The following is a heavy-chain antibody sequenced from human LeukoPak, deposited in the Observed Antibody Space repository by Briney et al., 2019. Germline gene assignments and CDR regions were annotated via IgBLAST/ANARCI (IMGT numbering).Heavy chain of an antibody. Sequence: GESLKISCKGSGYTFTSYWIGWVRQMPGKGLEWMGIIYPGDSDTRYSPSFQGQVTISADKSISTAYMQWSSLKASGTATYYCARTAAAGAGSRYVYWGQGTLVTASS. V-gene: IGHV5-51*01. CDR3: ARTAAAGAGSRYVY. D-gene: IGHD6-13*01. J-gene: IGHJ4*02. CDR2: IYPGDSDT. CDR1: GYTFTSYW.